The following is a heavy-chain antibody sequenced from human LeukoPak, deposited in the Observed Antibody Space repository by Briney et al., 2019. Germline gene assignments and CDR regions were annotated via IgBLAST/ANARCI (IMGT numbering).Heavy chain of an antibody. V-gene: IGHV4-38-2*02. CDR2: IYHSGST. Sequence: PSETLSLTCTVSGYSISSGYYWGWIRQPPGKGLEWIGSIYHSGSTYYNPSLKSRVTISVDTSKNQFSLKLSSVTAADTAVYYCARNVGYYYGMDVWGQGTTVTVSS. CDR3: ARNVGYYYGMDV. J-gene: IGHJ6*02. CDR1: GYSISSGYY. D-gene: IGHD3-16*01.